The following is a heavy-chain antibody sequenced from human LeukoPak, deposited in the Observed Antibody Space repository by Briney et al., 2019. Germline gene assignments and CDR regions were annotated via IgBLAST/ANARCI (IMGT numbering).Heavy chain of an antibody. Sequence: ASVKVSCKASGGTFSSYAISWVRQAPGQGLEWMGGIIPIFGTANYAQKFQGRVTITADKSTSTAYMELSSLRSEDTAVYYCARVGDIAVAGRYKTFDYWGQGTLVTVSS. V-gene: IGHV1-69*06. D-gene: IGHD6-19*01. CDR1: GGTFSSYA. CDR3: ARVGDIAVAGRYKTFDY. J-gene: IGHJ4*02. CDR2: IIPIFGTA.